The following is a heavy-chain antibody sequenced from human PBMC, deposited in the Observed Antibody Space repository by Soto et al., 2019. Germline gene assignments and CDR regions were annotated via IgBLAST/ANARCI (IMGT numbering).Heavy chain of an antibody. J-gene: IGHJ6*02. CDR2: IYPGDSDI. Sequence: PGESLKISCKGSGYSFTSYWIGWVRQMPGKGLEWMGIIYPGDSDIRYSPSFQGQVTISADKSISTDYLQWSGLKASDTAIYYYATQLPYGGNSYYGMDVWGQGTTVTVSS. V-gene: IGHV5-51*01. CDR1: GYSFTSYW. CDR3: ATQLPYGGNSYYGMDV. D-gene: IGHD2-15*01.